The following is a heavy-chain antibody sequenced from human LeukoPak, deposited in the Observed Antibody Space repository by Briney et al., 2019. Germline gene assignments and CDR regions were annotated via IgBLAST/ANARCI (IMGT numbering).Heavy chain of an antibody. D-gene: IGHD6-13*01. CDR2: IYYSGST. J-gene: IGHJ3*02. CDR3: ARHSAHSSTNDAFDI. CDR1: GGFISSYY. Sequence: SETLSLTCTVSGGFISSYYWSWIRQPPGKGLEWIGYIYYSGSTNYNPSLKSRVTISVDTSKNQFSLKLSSVTAADTAVYYCARHSAHSSTNDAFDIWGQGTMVTVSS. V-gene: IGHV4-59*01.